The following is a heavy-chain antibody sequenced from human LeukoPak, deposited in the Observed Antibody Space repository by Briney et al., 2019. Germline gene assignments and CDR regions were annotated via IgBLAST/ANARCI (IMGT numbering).Heavy chain of an antibody. CDR1: GFTSNSYA. CDR2: VSGSGGIT. J-gene: IGHJ4*02. V-gene: IGHV3-23*01. Sequence: PGWSLRLSCAASGFTSNSYAVTWSCVALGKELEWVSHVSGSGGITYYADSVKGRFTISRDNSKNTLYLQMNSLRAEDTAVYYCAKTTAGNSSGRYPGWPVDYWGQGTLVTVSS. CDR3: AKTTAGNSSGRYPGWPVDY. D-gene: IGHD6-19*01.